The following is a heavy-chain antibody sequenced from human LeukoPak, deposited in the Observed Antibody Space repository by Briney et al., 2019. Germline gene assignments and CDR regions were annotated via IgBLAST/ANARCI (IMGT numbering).Heavy chain of an antibody. CDR2: IWYDGSNK. CDR3: ARGAIGFWASSGQTYYFDY. Sequence: GGSLRLSCAASGFTFSSYGMHWVRQAPGKGLEWVAVIWYDGSNKYYADSVKGRFTISRDNSKNTLYLQMNSLRAEDTAVYYCARGAIGFWASSGQTYYFDYWGQGTLVTVSS. CDR1: GFTFSSYG. J-gene: IGHJ4*02. V-gene: IGHV3-33*01. D-gene: IGHD6-19*01.